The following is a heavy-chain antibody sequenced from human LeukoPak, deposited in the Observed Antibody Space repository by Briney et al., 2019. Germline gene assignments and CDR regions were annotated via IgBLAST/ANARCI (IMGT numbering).Heavy chain of an antibody. V-gene: IGHV4-4*07. D-gene: IGHD3-22*01. J-gene: IGHJ3*02. CDR2: IYTSGST. Sequence: SETLSLTCTVSGGSISSYYWSWIRQPAGKGLEWIGRIYTSGSTNYNPSLKSRVTMSVDTSKNQFSLKLSSVTAADTAMYYCARLYDSSGYPPLDAFDIWGQGTMVTVSS. CDR3: ARLYDSSGYPPLDAFDI. CDR1: GGSISSYY.